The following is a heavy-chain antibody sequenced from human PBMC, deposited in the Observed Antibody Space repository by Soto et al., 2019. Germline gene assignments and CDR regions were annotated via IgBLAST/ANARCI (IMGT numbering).Heavy chain of an antibody. CDR1: GGSISSGNYY. Sequence: QVQLQESGPGLVKPSQTLSLTCTVSGGSISSGNYYWSWIRQHPGNGLEWVGSIYYSGTTYYNPSHKVLFTMSLGTSKPRCSLKLSAVTAADTAVYYCARGDYGDLRGGDFWGQGTLVTVSS. D-gene: IGHD4-17*01. CDR2: IYYSGTT. CDR3: ARGDYGDLRGGDF. J-gene: IGHJ4*02. V-gene: IGHV4-31*01.